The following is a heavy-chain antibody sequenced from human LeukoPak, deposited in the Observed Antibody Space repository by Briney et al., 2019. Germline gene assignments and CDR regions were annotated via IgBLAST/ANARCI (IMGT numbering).Heavy chain of an antibody. Sequence: GGSLRLSCAASGFTFSDYYMTWIRQAPGKGLEWVSYISNSGTTIYYTDSVKGRFTISRDNAKSSLYLQMNSLRAEDTAVYYCARAVYCSGGGCFWYFDLWGRGTLVTVSS. CDR1: GFTFSDYY. V-gene: IGHV3-11*04. CDR3: ARAVYCSGGGCFWYFDL. CDR2: ISNSGTTI. J-gene: IGHJ2*01. D-gene: IGHD2-15*01.